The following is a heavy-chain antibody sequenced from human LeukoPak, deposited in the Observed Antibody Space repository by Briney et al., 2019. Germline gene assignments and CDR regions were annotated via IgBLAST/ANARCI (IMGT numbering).Heavy chain of an antibody. Sequence: GASVKVSYKASGYTFTSYYMHWVRQAPGQGLEWMGIINPSGDSTSYAQKFQGRVTMTRDTSTSTVYMELSSLRSEDTAVYYCARVRGDYGYFDLWGRGTLVTVSS. CDR2: INPSGDST. CDR1: GYTFTSYY. V-gene: IGHV1-46*01. D-gene: IGHD2-21*01. J-gene: IGHJ2*01. CDR3: ARVRGDYGYFDL.